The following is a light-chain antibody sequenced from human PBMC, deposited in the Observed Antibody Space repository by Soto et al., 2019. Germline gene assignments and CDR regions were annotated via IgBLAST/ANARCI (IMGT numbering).Light chain of an antibody. CDR3: QSYDTRLGAEL. Sequence: QSVLTQPPSVSGAPGQRVTLSCTGSSSNFGARYDVHWYQHIPGKAPKLIIFGNTNRPSGVPDRFSDSRSGTSASLVIAGLQPEDEAHYYCQSYDTRLGAELFGGGTQLTVL. J-gene: IGLJ3*02. CDR2: GNT. V-gene: IGLV1-40*01. CDR1: SSNFGARYD.